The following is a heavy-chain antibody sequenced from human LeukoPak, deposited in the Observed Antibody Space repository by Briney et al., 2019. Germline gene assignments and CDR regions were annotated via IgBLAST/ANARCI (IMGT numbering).Heavy chain of an antibody. V-gene: IGHV3-21*01. CDR1: GFTFSSYS. Sequence: GGSLRLSCAASGFTFSSYSMNWVRQAPGKGLEWVSSISSSSSYIYYADSVKGRFTISRDNAKNSLYLQMNSLRAEDTAVYYCRSTEDPYYYYYYMDVWGKGTTVTVSS. J-gene: IGHJ6*03. CDR3: RSTEDPYYYYYYMDV. CDR2: ISSSSSYI.